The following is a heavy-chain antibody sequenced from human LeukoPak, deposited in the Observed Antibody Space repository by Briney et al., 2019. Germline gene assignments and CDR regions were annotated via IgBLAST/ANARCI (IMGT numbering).Heavy chain of an antibody. J-gene: IGHJ4*02. CDR1: GFSLSTSGVG. CDR3: AHRKVTTRIWGY. Sequence: ESGPTLVNPTQTLTLTCTFSGFSLSTSGVGVGWIRQPPGKALEWLALIYWNDDKRYSPSLKSRLTITKDTSKNQVVLTVTNMDPVDTATYYCAHRKVTTRIWGYWGQGTLVTVSS. V-gene: IGHV2-5*01. CDR2: IYWNDDK. D-gene: IGHD4-17*01.